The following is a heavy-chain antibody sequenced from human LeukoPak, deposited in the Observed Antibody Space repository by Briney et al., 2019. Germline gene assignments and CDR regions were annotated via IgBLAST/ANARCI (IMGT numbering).Heavy chain of an antibody. CDR1: GYTFTGYY. V-gene: IGHV1-2*02. J-gene: IGHJ4*02. Sequence: ASVKVSCKASGYTFTGYYLHWVRQAPGQGLEWMGWINPNSGGTNYAQKFQGRVTMTRDTSISTAYMELSRLRSDDTAVYYCARDKGVPAGICSYWGQGTLVTVSS. D-gene: IGHD2-2*01. CDR3: ARDKGVPAGICSY. CDR2: INPNSGGT.